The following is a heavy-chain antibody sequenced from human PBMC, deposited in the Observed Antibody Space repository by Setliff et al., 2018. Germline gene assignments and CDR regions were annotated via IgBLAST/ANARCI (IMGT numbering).Heavy chain of an antibody. D-gene: IGHD3-22*01. CDR1: GYTFTNYG. CDR2: INAYNGDT. V-gene: IGHV1-18*01. J-gene: IGHJ4*02. CDR3: ARINFYVSSGYYYASDN. Sequence: GASVKVSCKASGYTFTNYGISWVRQAPGQGLEWMAYINAYNGDTYYAENLQVRVTVSTDTSTTTTYMELRNHRSDDTAVYYCARINFYVSSGYYYASDNWGQGTLVTVSS.